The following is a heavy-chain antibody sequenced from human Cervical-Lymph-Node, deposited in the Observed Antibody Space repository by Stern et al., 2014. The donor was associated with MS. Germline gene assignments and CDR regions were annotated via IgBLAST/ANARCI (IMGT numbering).Heavy chain of an antibody. CDR2: ISSSSSYI. D-gene: IGHD2-2*01. CDR3: ARVVVPAATYYYYGMDV. V-gene: IGHV3-21*01. Sequence: EVQLVESGGGLVKPGGSLRLSCAASGFTFSSYSMNWVRQAPGKGLEWVSSISSSSSYIYYADSVKGRFTISRDNAKNSLYLQMNSLRAEDTAVYYCARVVVPAATYYYYGMDVWGQGTTVTVSS. CDR1: GFTFSSYS. J-gene: IGHJ6*02.